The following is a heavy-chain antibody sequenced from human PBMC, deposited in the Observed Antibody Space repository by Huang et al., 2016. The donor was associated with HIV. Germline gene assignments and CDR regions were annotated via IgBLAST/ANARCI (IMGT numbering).Heavy chain of an antibody. CDR1: GFPFRDYA. V-gene: IGHV3-49*03. CDR2: SSSNVYGGTV. J-gene: IGHJ4*02. Sequence: GGSVQPGRSLRLSCLTSGFPFRDYAITWFRQAPGKGVEWGGLSSSNVYGGTVQYAAAVKGRFIISRDDSRNIAYLEMNSPKTEDTGTYYCSTDGEPYYFEYWGRGTRVTVAS. CDR3: STDGEPYYFEY.